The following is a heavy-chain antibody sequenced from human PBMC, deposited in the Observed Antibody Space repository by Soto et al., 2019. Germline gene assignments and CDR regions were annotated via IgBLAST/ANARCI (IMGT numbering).Heavy chain of an antibody. Sequence: VQLVESGGGVGQPGRSLRLSCAASGFTFSDYAMHWVRQPPGKGREWVAVVSHDGRNTHYADSVKGRFTISRDSSKNTVSLEMTSLRAEDTAVYYCAKGGRQWLVTSDFNYWGQGALVTVSS. J-gene: IGHJ4*02. V-gene: IGHV3-30*18. CDR1: GFTFSDYA. D-gene: IGHD6-19*01. CDR2: VSHDGRNT. CDR3: AKGGRQWLVTSDFNY.